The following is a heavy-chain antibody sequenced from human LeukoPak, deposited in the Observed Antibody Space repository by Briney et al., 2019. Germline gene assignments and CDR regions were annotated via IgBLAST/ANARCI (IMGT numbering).Heavy chain of an antibody. Sequence: SQTLSLTCAISGDSVSSNSAAWNWIRQSPSRGLEWLGRTYYRSKWCNDYAVSVKSRITINPDTSKNQFSLQLNSVTPEDTAVYYRARDEPGLYYDILTGYYAVDWFDPWGQGTLVTVSS. J-gene: IGHJ5*02. D-gene: IGHD3-9*01. CDR1: GDSVSSNSAA. CDR3: ARDEPGLYYDILTGYYAVDWFDP. CDR2: TYYRSKWCN. V-gene: IGHV6-1*01.